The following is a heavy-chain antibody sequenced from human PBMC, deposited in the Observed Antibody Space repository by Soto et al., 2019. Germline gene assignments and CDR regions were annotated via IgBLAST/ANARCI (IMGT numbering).Heavy chain of an antibody. CDR2: INAGNGNT. CDR3: ARDRRTAGSWYYYHYMDV. Sequence: GASVKVSCKASGYTFTSYAMHWVRQAPGQRLEWMGWINAGNGNTKYSQKFQGRVTITRDTSASTAYMELSSLRSEDTAVYYCARDRRTAGSWYYYHYMDVWGKGTTVTVSS. CDR1: GYTFTSYA. D-gene: IGHD6-13*01. V-gene: IGHV1-3*01. J-gene: IGHJ6*03.